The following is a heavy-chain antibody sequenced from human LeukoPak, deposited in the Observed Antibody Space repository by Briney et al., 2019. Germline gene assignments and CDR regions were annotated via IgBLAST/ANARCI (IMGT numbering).Heavy chain of an antibody. Sequence: GGSLRLSCAASGFTFSNYWMNWVRQAPGKGLEWVASIGQDGSENYYVDSVKGRFTISRDNAKNSLYLQMNSLRVEDTAVYYCARGGGWYFDYWGQGALITASS. CDR2: IGQDGSEN. CDR3: ARGGGWYFDY. J-gene: IGHJ4*02. D-gene: IGHD6-19*01. V-gene: IGHV3-7*01. CDR1: GFTFSNYW.